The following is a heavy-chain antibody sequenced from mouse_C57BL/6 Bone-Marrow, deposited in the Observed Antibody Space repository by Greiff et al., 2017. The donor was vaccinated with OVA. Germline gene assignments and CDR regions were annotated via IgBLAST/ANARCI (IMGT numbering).Heavy chain of an antibody. J-gene: IGHJ2*01. V-gene: IGHV1-80*01. CDR2: LYTGDGDT. D-gene: IGHD1-1*01. Sequence: QVQLQQSGAELVKPGASVKISCKASGYAFSSYWMNWVKQRPGKGLEWIGQLYTGDGDTNYNGKFKGKATLTADKSSSTAYMQLSSLTSEDAAVYFCARPYYYGSSPLDYWGQGTTLTVSS. CDR3: ARPYYYGSSPLDY. CDR1: GYAFSSYW.